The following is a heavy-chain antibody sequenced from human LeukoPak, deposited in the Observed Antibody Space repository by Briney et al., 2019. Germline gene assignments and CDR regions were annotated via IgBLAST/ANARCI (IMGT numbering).Heavy chain of an antibody. V-gene: IGHV3-21*01. CDR2: ISSSSGYI. J-gene: IGHJ4*02. CDR3: ARESLLWFGESPTPFDY. CDR1: GFTFSSYS. D-gene: IGHD3-10*01. Sequence: GGSLRLSCAASGFTFSSYSMNWVRQAPGKGLEWVSSISSSSGYIYYADSVKGRFTISRDNAKNSLYLQMNSLRAEDTAVYYCARESLLWFGESPTPFDYWGQGTLVTVSS.